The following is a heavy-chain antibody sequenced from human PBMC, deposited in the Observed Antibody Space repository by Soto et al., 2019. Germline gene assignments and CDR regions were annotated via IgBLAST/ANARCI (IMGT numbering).Heavy chain of an antibody. J-gene: IGHJ6*03. D-gene: IGHD5-12*01. V-gene: IGHV1-69*04. Sequence: SVKVSCKASGGTFSSYTISWVRQAPGQGLEWMGRIIPIRGIANYAQKFQGRVTMTTDKSTRTAYMELSSLRSDDTAVYYCARESGGATATLDYYYFYKDVWGKGTTVTVSS. CDR3: ARESGGATATLDYYYFYKDV. CDR2: IIPIRGIA. CDR1: GGTFSSYT.